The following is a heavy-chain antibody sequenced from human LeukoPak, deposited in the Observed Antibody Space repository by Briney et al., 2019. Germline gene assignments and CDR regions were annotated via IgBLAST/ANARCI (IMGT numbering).Heavy chain of an antibody. CDR2: INPSGGST. CDR3: ARAQEGTYYDILTGYYREIGSRFDP. D-gene: IGHD3-9*01. Sequence: SVKVSCKASGYTFTGYYMHWVRPAPGQGLEWMGIINPSGGSTSYAQKFQGRVTMTRDTSTSTVYMELSSLRSEDTAVYYCARAQEGTYYDILTGYYREIGSRFDPWGQGTLVADPS. J-gene: IGHJ5*02. CDR1: GYTFTGYY. V-gene: IGHV1-46*01.